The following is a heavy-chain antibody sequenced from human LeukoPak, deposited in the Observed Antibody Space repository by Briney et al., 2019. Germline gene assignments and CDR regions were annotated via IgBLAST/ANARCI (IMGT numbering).Heavy chain of an antibody. Sequence: GGSLSLPCAASGFTLGSYWMTWVRQVPGKGLEGVANMKHDGIEKYYVDSVKGRFTISRDNTKNSLYLQMNSLRAEDTAIYFCAREGREGYNYPTLDFWGQGILVTVSS. CDR3: AREGREGYNYPTLDF. D-gene: IGHD5-24*01. CDR1: GFTLGSYW. J-gene: IGHJ4*02. CDR2: MKHDGIEK. V-gene: IGHV3-7*05.